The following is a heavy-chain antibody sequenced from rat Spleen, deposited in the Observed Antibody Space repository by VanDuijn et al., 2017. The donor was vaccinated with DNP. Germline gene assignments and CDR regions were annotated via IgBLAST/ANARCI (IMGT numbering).Heavy chain of an antibody. CDR3: AIPTTRVPFAY. D-gene: IGHD1-4*01. J-gene: IGHJ3*01. V-gene: IGHV5S10*01. CDR1: GFTFSDYI. Sequence: EVQLVESGGGLVQPGRSLKLSCAASGFTFSDYIMAWVRQVPKKGLEWVATIIYDGDRTYYRDSVKGRFTISRDNAKSTLYLQMDSLRSEDTATYYGAIPTTRVPFAYWGQGTLVTVSS. CDR2: IIYDGDRT.